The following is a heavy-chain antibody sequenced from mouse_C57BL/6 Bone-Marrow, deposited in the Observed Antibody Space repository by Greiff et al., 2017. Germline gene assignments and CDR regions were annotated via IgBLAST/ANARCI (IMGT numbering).Heavy chain of an antibody. CDR1: GFTFTDYY. V-gene: IGHV7-3*01. J-gene: IGHJ3*01. CDR3: ASYYSNSFAY. D-gene: IGHD2-5*01. CDR2: IRNKANGYTT. Sequence: DVKLVESGGGLVQPGGSLSLSCAASGFTFTDYYMSWVRQPPGKALEWLGFIRNKANGYTTEYSASVKGRFTISRDNSQSILYLQMNALRAEDSATYYCASYYSNSFAYWGQGTLVTVSA.